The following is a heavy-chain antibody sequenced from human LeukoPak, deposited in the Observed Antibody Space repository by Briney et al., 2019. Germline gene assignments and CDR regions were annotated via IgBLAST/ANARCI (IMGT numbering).Heavy chain of an antibody. Sequence: TSEPLSLTCTVSGGSISSYYCSWIRQPPGKGLEWIGYIYNSGGTNYNPSLKSRVTISVDTSKNQFSLKLSSVTAADTAVYYCARDVGGQQQLVPRGYFDYWGQGTLVTVSS. CDR3: ARDVGGQQQLVPRGYFDY. J-gene: IGHJ4*02. V-gene: IGHV4-59*01. D-gene: IGHD6-13*01. CDR2: IYNSGGT. CDR1: GGSISSYY.